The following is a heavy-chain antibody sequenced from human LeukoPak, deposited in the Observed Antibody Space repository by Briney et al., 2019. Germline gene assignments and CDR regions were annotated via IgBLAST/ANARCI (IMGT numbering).Heavy chain of an antibody. Sequence: PGGSLRLSCAASGFSFSSNWMHWVRQPPGKGLVWVSLINTDGTTTTYADSVKGRFTISRDNAKNTLYLQMNSLRPEDTAVYYCAKDRSSSNWYYFDYWGQGTLVTVSS. V-gene: IGHV3-74*01. CDR3: AKDRSSSNWYYFDY. CDR1: GFSFSSNW. J-gene: IGHJ4*02. D-gene: IGHD6-13*01. CDR2: INTDGTTT.